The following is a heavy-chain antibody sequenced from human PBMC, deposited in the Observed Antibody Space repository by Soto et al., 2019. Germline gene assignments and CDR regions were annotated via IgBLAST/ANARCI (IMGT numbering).Heavy chain of an antibody. V-gene: IGHV4-59*01. Sequence: SETLSLTCTVSGGSISSYYWSWIRQPPGKGLEWIGYIYYSGSTNYNPSLKSRVTISVDTSKNQFSLKLSSETAADTAVYYCASCFARVPYSSSSRKYYFDYWGQGTLVTVSS. J-gene: IGHJ4*02. CDR1: GGSISSYY. CDR2: IYYSGST. D-gene: IGHD6-6*01. CDR3: ASCFARVPYSSSSRKYYFDY.